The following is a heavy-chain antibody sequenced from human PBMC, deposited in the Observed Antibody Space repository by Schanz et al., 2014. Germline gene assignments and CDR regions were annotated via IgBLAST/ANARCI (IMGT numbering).Heavy chain of an antibody. J-gene: IGHJ4*02. CDR3: ARVLGGDEGLDQ. D-gene: IGHD4-17*01. Sequence: EVQLVESGGGLVQPGRSLRLSCAASGFTFDNYAMHWVRQAPGKGLEWVSSISWNSGSVAYADSVKGRFTISRDDAKNSLYLQMNSLRAEDTALYYCARVLGGDEGLDQWGQGTLVTVSS. V-gene: IGHV3-9*01. CDR2: ISWNSGSV. CDR1: GFTFDNYA.